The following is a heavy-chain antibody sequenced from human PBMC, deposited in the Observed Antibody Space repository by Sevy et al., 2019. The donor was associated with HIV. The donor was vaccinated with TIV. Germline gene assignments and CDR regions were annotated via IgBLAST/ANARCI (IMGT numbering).Heavy chain of an antibody. Sequence: SETLSLTCAVYGGSFRGYYWSWIRQPPGKGLEWIGEINHSGSTNYNPSLKSRVTISVDTSKNQFSLKLSSVTAADTAVYYCARGHGSSWYLYFDYWGQGTLVTVSS. D-gene: IGHD6-13*01. J-gene: IGHJ4*02. V-gene: IGHV4-34*01. CDR2: INHSGST. CDR1: GGSFRGYY. CDR3: ARGHGSSWYLYFDY.